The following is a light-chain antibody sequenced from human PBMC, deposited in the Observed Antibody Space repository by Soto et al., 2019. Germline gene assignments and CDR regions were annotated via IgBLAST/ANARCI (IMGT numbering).Light chain of an antibody. CDR2: LGS. CDR3: MQCVQPPLA. V-gene: IGKV2-28*01. CDR1: QSLLKSNGYNC. Sequence: DIVMTQSPLSLPVSPGEPASISCRSSQSLLKSNGYNCLEWYLQKPGQSPQLLIYLGSNRASGVPASLSCSGSGTDFTLQISRVEAEDVRVYYCMQCVQPPLAVGKGSKVDIK. J-gene: IGKJ1*01.